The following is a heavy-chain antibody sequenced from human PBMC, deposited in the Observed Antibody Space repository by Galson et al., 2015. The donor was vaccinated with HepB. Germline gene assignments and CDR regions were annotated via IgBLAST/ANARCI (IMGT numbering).Heavy chain of an antibody. J-gene: IGHJ6*02. CDR3: ARGEPGIQLWPTWDYYYYGMDV. CDR2: MNPNSGNT. D-gene: IGHD5-18*01. V-gene: IGHV1-8*02. Sequence: SVKVSCKASGSTFTSYYMHWVRQAPGQGLEWMGWMNPNSGNTGYAQKFQGRVTMTRNTSISTAYMELSSLRSEDTAVYYCARGEPGIQLWPTWDYYYYGMDVWGQGTTVTVSS. CDR1: GSTFTSYY.